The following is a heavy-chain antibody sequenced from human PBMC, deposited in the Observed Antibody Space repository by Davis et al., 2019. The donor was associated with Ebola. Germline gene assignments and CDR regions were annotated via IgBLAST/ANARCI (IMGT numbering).Heavy chain of an antibody. V-gene: IGHV3-30-3*01. D-gene: IGHD6-13*01. CDR2: ISYDGSNK. CDR1: GFTFSSYA. J-gene: IGHJ6*02. CDR3: ARDYTYSSSWYFLSSYQRGGYYYYGMDV. Sequence: GGSLRLSCAASGFTFSSYAMHWVRQAPGKGLEWVTVISYDGSNKYYADSVKGRFTISRDNSKNTLYLQMNSLRAEDTAVYYCARDYTYSSSWYFLSSYQRGGYYYYGMDVWGQGTLVTVSS.